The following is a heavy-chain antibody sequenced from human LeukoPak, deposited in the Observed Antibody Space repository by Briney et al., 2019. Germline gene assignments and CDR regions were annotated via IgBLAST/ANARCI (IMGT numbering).Heavy chain of an antibody. CDR2: IRTNPNGATV. Sequence: GGSLRLSCTASGFPLGDHAMSWVRQAPGKGLEWVGFIRTNPNGATVEYAASVKARFTISRDDSKNIAYLEMNSLKTEDTAVYYCVRNSGTYRGYGLDVWGQGTTVTVSS. CDR1: GFPLGDHA. CDR3: VRNSGTYRGYGLDV. D-gene: IGHD1-26*01. J-gene: IGHJ6*02. V-gene: IGHV3-49*04.